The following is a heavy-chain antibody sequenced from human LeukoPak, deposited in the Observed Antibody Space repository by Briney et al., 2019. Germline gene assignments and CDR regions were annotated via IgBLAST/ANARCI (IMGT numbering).Heavy chain of an antibody. CDR1: GFTFSSYW. V-gene: IGHV3-74*01. CDR3: ARGGRSTIAVADQFDY. Sequence: GGSLRLSCAASGFTFSSYWMHWVRQAPGKGLVWVSRINSDGSSTSYGDSVKGRFTISRDNAKNTLYLQMNSLRAEDTAVYYCARGGRSTIAVADQFDYWGQGTLVTVSS. CDR2: INSDGSST. D-gene: IGHD6-19*01. J-gene: IGHJ4*02.